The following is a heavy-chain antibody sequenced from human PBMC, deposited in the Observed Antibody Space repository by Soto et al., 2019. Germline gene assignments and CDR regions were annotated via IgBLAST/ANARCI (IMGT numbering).Heavy chain of an antibody. D-gene: IGHD3-16*02. Sequence: PGGSVRLSCAASGFTFSSYWMHWVRQVPEKGLVWVSRINSDGSITNYADAVKGRFTISRDNVKNTLYLQMNSLRAEDTAVYYCVRYPRSVGGSYRPDYWGQGTLDTVSS. J-gene: IGHJ4*02. CDR2: INSDGSIT. V-gene: IGHV3-74*01. CDR3: VRYPRSVGGSYRPDY. CDR1: GFTFSSYW.